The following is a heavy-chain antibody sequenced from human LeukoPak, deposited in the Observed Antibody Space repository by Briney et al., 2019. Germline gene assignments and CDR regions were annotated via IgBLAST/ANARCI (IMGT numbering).Heavy chain of an antibody. D-gene: IGHD2-2*02. J-gene: IGHJ3*02. V-gene: IGHV4-59*12. CDR3: ARDRGIVVVPAAIGRNDAFDI. CDR2: IYYSGST. CDR1: GGSISSFY. Sequence: KPSETLSLTCTVSGGSISSFYWSWIRQPPGKGLEWIGYIYYSGSTNYNPSLKSRVTISVDTSKNQFSLKLSSVTAADTAVYYCARDRGIVVVPAAIGRNDAFDIWGQGTMVTVSS.